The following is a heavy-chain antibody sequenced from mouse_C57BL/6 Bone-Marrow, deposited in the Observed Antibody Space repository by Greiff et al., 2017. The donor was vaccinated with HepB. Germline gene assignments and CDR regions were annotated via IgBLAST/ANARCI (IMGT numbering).Heavy chain of an antibody. J-gene: IGHJ4*01. CDR1: GYTFTDYY. V-gene: IGHV1-26*01. CDR2: INPNNGGT. CDR3: ARGGDWDPYYYAMDY. D-gene: IGHD4-1*01. Sequence: EVQLQQSGPELVKPGASVKISCKASGYTFTDYYMNWVKQSHGKSLEWIGDINPNNGGTSYNQKFKGKATLTVDKSSSTAYMELRSLTSEDSAVYYCARGGDWDPYYYAMDYWGQGTSVTVSS.